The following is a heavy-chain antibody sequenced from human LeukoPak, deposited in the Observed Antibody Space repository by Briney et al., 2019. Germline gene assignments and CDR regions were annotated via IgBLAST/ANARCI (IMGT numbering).Heavy chain of an antibody. D-gene: IGHD6-19*01. V-gene: IGHV4-61*02. CDR1: GGSISSGSYY. Sequence: SQTLSLTCTVSGGSISSGSYYWSWIRQPAGKGLEWIGRIYTSGSTNYNPSLKSRVTISVDTSKNQFSLKLSSVTAADTAVYYCARHGTGSYSSGWYYFDYWGQGTLVTVSS. J-gene: IGHJ4*02. CDR3: ARHGTGSYSSGWYYFDY. CDR2: IYTSGST.